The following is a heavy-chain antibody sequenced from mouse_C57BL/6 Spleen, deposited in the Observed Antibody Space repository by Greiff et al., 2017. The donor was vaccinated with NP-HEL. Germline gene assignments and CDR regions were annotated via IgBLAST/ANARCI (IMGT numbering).Heavy chain of an antibody. Sequence: EVNVVESGGGLVQPGGSMKLSCVASGFTFSNYWMNWVRQSPEKGLEWVAQIRLKSDNYATHYAESVKGRFTISRDDSKSSVYLQMNNLRAEDTGIYYCTYDGYGLAYWGQGTLVTVSA. D-gene: IGHD2-3*01. CDR1: GFTFSNYW. V-gene: IGHV6-3*01. J-gene: IGHJ3*01. CDR2: IRLKSDNYAT. CDR3: TYDGYGLAY.